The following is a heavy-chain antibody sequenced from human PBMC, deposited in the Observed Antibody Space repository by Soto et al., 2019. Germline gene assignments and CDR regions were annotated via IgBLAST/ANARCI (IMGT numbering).Heavy chain of an antibody. CDR3: ASVRMVRGVIISSPPD. J-gene: IGHJ4*02. V-gene: IGHV4-34*01. CDR2: INHSGST. Sequence: QVQLQQWGAGLLKPSETLSLTCAVYGGSFSGYYWSWIRQPPGKGLEWIGEINHSGSTNYNPSPKSRVTISVDTSKNQFSLKLSSVTAADTAVYYCASVRMVRGVIISSPPDWGQGTLVTVSS. D-gene: IGHD3-10*01. CDR1: GGSFSGYY.